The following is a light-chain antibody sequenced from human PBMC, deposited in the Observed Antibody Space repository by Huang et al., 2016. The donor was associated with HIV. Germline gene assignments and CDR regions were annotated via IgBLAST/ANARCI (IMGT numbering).Light chain of an antibody. CDR1: QSLSRW. Sequence: DIQMTQSPSTLSASIGDRVTITCRASQSLSRWLAWYQQRPGNAPNLLIAKASSLQSGVPPRFSGSGSGTDFILTISSLQPDDFATYYCQQLHNSPYTFGQGTKLEIK. J-gene: IGKJ2*01. CDR3: QQLHNSPYT. CDR2: KAS. V-gene: IGKV1-5*03.